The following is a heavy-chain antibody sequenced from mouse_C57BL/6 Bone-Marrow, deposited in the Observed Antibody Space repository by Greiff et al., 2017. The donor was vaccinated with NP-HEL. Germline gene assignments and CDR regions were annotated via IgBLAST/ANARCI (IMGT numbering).Heavy chain of an antibody. CDR1: GYTFTSYW. Sequence: QVQLQQPGAELVMPGASVKLSCKASGYTFTSYWMHWVKQRPGQGLEWIGEIDPSDSYTNYNQKFKGKSTLTVDKSSSTAYMQLSSLTSEDSAVYYCARGGHHDFDYWGQGTTLTVSS. V-gene: IGHV1-69*01. J-gene: IGHJ2*01. CDR3: ARGGHHDFDY. CDR2: IDPSDSYT. D-gene: IGHD3-1*01.